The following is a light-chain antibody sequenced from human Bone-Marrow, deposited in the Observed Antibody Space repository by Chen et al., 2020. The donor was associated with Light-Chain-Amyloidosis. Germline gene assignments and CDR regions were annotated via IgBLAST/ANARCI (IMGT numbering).Light chain of an antibody. J-gene: IGLJ1*01. CDR1: SSDVGGDNH. CDR2: EVT. V-gene: IGLV2-14*01. CDR3: SSYTITNTLV. Sequence: QSALTQPASVSRSHGQAITISCTGTSSDVGGDNHVSWYQQHPDKAPKLMIYEVTNRPSLVPDRFSGSKSDNTASLTITGLQTEDEADYFCSSYTITNTLVFGSGTRVTVL.